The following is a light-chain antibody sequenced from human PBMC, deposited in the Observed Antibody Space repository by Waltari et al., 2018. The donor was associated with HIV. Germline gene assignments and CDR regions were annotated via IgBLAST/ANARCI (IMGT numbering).Light chain of an antibody. J-gene: IGKJ3*01. V-gene: IGKV1-33*01. CDR3: QQYDNLPFT. CDR1: QDISNS. Sequence: DIQLPQSPSSLSASVGDRVTITCQASQDISNSLNWYQQKPGKAPKLLIYDASNLETGGPSRFSGSGSGTDFTFTISSLQPEDIATYYCQQYDNLPFTFGPGTKVDIK. CDR2: DAS.